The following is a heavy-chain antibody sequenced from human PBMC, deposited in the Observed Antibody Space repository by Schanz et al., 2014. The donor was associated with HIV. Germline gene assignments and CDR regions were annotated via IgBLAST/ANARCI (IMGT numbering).Heavy chain of an antibody. J-gene: IGHJ4*02. V-gene: IGHV3-23*01. CDR1: AFPFSNHA. CDR2: ISISGDTT. CDR3: ANEEVPNDY. Sequence: EVQLLESGGGLVQPGGSLRLSCAASAFPFSNHAMSWVRQAPGKGLEWVSGISISGDTTFYADSVKGRFTISRDNSKNTVYLKMNTLRAEDTAVYYCANEEVPNDYWGQGTLVTVSS.